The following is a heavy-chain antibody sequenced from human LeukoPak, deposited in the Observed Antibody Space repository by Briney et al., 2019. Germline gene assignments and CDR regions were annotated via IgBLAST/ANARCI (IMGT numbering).Heavy chain of an antibody. D-gene: IGHD3-10*01. CDR2: ISGSGGST. CDR3: AKAGRGITMVQGVIRH. Sequence: GGSLRLSCAASGFTFSSYAMSWVRQAPGKGLEWVSAISGSGGSTYYADSVKGRFTISRDNSKTTLYLQMNSLRAEDTAVYYCAKAGRGITMVQGVIRHWGQGTLVTVSS. CDR1: GFTFSSYA. V-gene: IGHV3-23*01. J-gene: IGHJ4*02.